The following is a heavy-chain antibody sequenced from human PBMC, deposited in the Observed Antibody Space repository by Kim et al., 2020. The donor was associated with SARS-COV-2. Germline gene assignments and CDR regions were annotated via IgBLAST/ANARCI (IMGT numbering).Heavy chain of an antibody. CDR2: IKTDGSDK. Sequence: GGSLRLSCATSGITFSNYWMRWVRQAPGKGLEWVAIIKTDGSDKYYVDSVKGRFTISRDNAKNSLYLQMSSLRAEDTAIYYCATYDTTKGWLDPWGQGTLVTVSS. V-gene: IGHV3-7*03. CDR1: GITFSNYW. CDR3: ATYDTTKGWLDP. J-gene: IGHJ5*02. D-gene: IGHD3-3*01.